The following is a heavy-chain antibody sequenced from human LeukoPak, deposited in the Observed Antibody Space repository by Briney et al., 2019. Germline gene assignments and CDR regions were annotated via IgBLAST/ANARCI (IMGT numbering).Heavy chain of an antibody. J-gene: IGHJ4*02. D-gene: IGHD6-6*01. V-gene: IGHV4-34*01. CDR1: GGSISVYY. CDR2: INHSGST. Sequence: SETLSLTCTVSGGSISVYYWSWIRQPPGKGLEWIGEINHSGSTNYNPSLKSRVTISVDTSKNQFSLKLSSVTAADTAVYYCARNSGGIAARPFDYWGQGTLVTVSS. CDR3: ARNSGGIAARPFDY.